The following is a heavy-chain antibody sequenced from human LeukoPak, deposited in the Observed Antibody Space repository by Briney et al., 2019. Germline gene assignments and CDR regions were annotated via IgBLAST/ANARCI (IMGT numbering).Heavy chain of an antibody. CDR2: IFHSGTT. CDR3: ARGGYYYLDV. CDR1: GGSISPYY. V-gene: IGHV4-59*01. Sequence: SETLSLTCTMSGGSISPYYWSWIRQPPGKGLEWIAHIFHSGTTKYNPSVKSRVAISLDTPKSQFSLKLHSVTAADTAVYYCARGGYYYLDVWGGGTTVTVSS. J-gene: IGHJ6*03.